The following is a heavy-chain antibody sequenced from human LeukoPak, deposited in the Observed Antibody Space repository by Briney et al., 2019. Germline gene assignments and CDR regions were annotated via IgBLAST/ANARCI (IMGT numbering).Heavy chain of an antibody. J-gene: IGHJ6*02. CDR3: ARCKLAAARMDV. Sequence: ASVKVSCKASGYTFTGYYMHWVRQAPGQGLEWMRWINPNSGGTNYAQKFQGRVTMTRDTSISTAYMELSRLRSDDTAVYYCARCKLAAARMDVWGQGTTVTVSS. V-gene: IGHV1-2*02. D-gene: IGHD6-13*01. CDR2: INPNSGGT. CDR1: GYTFTGYY.